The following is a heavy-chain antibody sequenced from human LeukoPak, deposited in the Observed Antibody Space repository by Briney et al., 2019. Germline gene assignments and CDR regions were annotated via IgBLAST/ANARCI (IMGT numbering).Heavy chain of an antibody. J-gene: IGHJ4*02. D-gene: IGHD3-22*01. Sequence: ASVKVSCKAPGDTLITHFISWVRQAPGQGLEWVGRVVPVIGVATYAQSLQGRVIITADRSTNTAYMELSSLRFEDSAVYFCARHSSRGHYYDFDFWGQGSLVTVSS. CDR1: GDTLITHF. CDR2: VVPVIGVA. CDR3: ARHSSRGHYYDFDF. V-gene: IGHV1-69*02.